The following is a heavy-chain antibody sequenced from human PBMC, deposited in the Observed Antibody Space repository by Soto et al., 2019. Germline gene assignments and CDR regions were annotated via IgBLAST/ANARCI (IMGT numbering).Heavy chain of an antibody. J-gene: IGHJ6*03. D-gene: IGHD6-19*01. CDR2: ISWNSGSI. V-gene: IGHV3-9*01. CDR3: AKASSSGWSYYYYYYMDV. CDR1: GFTFDDYA. Sequence: GGSLRLSCAASGFTFDDYAMHWVRQAPGKGLEWVSGISWNSGSIGYADSVKGRFTISRDNAKNSLYLQMNSLRAEDTALYYCAKASSSGWSYYYYYYMDVWGKGTTVTVSS.